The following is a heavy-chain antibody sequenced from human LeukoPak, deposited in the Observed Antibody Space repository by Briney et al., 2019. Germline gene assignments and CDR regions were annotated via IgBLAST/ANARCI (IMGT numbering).Heavy chain of an antibody. CDR1: GGTFSSYA. D-gene: IGHD1-1*01. Sequence: EASVKVSCKASGGTFSSYAIRWVRQAPGQGLEWMGWISTYNGDTNYAQKLQGRVTMTTDTSTSTAYMALRSLRSDDTAVYYCARDHNWVVDYWGQGTLVTVSS. CDR2: ISTYNGDT. J-gene: IGHJ4*02. V-gene: IGHV1-18*01. CDR3: ARDHNWVVDY.